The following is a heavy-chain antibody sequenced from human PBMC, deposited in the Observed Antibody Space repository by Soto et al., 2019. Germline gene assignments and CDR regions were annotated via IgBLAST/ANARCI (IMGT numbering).Heavy chain of an antibody. CDR2: IYSGGST. D-gene: IGHD2-2*01. Sequence: PGGSLRLSCAASGFTVSSNYMSWVRQAPGKGLEWVSVIYSGGSTYYADSVKGRFTISRDNAKNTLYLQMNSLRAEDTAVYYCARYGYCISTSCHGSWFDSWGQGTLVTVSS. CDR3: ARYGYCISTSCHGSWFDS. CDR1: GFTVSSNY. V-gene: IGHV3-53*01. J-gene: IGHJ5*01.